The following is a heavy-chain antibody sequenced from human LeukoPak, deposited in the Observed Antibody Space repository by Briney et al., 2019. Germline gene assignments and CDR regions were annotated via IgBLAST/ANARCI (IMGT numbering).Heavy chain of an antibody. CDR2: INPNSGGT. V-gene: IGHV1-2*02. CDR3: ARAPIPNRITGTTAYNYYYYYYMDV. Sequence: ASVKVSCKASGYTFTGYYMHWVRQAPGQGLEWMGWINPNSGGTNYAQKFQGRVTMTRDTSISTAYMELSRLRSDDTAVYYCARAPIPNRITGTTAYNYYYYYYMDVWGKGTTVTVSS. D-gene: IGHD1-7*01. CDR1: GYTFTGYY. J-gene: IGHJ6*03.